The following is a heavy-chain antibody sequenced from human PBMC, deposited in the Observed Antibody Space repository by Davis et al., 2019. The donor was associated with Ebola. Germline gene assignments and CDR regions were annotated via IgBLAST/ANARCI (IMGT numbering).Heavy chain of an antibody. J-gene: IGHJ4*02. CDR3: ARDVSYSSLDY. CDR1: GFTFSSYA. Sequence: GGSLRLSCAASGFTFSSYAMHWVRQAPGKGLEWVAVISYDGSNKYYADSVKGRFTISRDNSKNTLYLQMNSLRAEDMAVYYCARDVSYSSLDYWDQGTLVTVST. CDR2: ISYDGSNK. D-gene: IGHD6-13*01. V-gene: IGHV3-30*04.